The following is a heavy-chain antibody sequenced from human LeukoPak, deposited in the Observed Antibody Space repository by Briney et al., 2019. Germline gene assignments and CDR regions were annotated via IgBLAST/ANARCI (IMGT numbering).Heavy chain of an antibody. D-gene: IGHD3-10*01. CDR2: INHSGST. Sequence: SETLSLTCAVYGGSFSGYYWSWIRQPPGKGLEWIGEINHSGSTNYNPSLKSRVTISVDTSKNQFSLKLSSVTAADTAVYYCARDAYGSGHLDYWGQGTLVTVSP. V-gene: IGHV4-34*01. CDR3: ARDAYGSGHLDY. J-gene: IGHJ4*02. CDR1: GGSFSGYY.